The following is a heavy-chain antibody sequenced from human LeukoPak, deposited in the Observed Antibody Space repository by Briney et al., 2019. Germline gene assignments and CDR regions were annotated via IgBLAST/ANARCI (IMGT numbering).Heavy chain of an antibody. CDR1: GYTFIGYD. CDR3: ARARDGGNGFDP. D-gene: IGHD4-23*01. Sequence: ASVKVSCKASGYTFIGYDMYWVRQAPGQGLEWMGWINPNSGDTNYAQKFQGRVTMTRETSISTAYMELSRLRSDDTAVYYCARARDGGNGFDPWGQGTLVTVSS. V-gene: IGHV1-2*02. J-gene: IGHJ5*02. CDR2: INPNSGDT.